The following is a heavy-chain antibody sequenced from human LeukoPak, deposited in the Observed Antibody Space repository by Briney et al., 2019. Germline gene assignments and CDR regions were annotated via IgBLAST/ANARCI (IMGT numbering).Heavy chain of an antibody. CDR2: ISGSGTRT. CDR1: GFTFSSYA. CDR3: AKEETRAYGGD. V-gene: IGHV3-23*01. Sequence: RPGGSLRLSCAASGFTFSSYAMSWVRQAPGKGLEWVSAISGSGTRTYYADSVKGRFTISRDNSKNTLYLQMNSLRAEDTAVYYYAKEETRAYGGDWGQGTLVTVSS. D-gene: IGHD4-23*01. J-gene: IGHJ4*02.